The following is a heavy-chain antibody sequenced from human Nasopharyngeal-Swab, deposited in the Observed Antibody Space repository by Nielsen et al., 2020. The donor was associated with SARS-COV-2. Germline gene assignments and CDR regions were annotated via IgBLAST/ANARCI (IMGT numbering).Heavy chain of an antibody. Sequence: GGSLRLSCAASEFTFDDYTMHWVRQAPGKGLEWVALISWDGGTTYYADSVKGRFTISRDNSKNSLSLQMNSLTTEDTAMYYCAKEGGLVESNGWYYFDYWGQGTLVTVSS. D-gene: IGHD6-19*01. CDR1: EFTFDDYT. CDR2: ISWDGGTT. CDR3: AKEGGLVESNGWYYFDY. V-gene: IGHV3-43*01. J-gene: IGHJ4*02.